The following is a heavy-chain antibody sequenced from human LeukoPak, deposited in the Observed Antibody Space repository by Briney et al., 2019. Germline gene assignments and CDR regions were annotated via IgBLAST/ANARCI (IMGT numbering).Heavy chain of an antibody. Sequence: PGGSLRLSCAASGFTFSSYAMSWVRHAPGKGLEWVSAISGSGGGTYYADSVKGRFTISRDNSKNTLYLQMNSLRAEDTAVYYCAKDPYSYGFRDDDYWGQGTLVTVSS. CDR1: GFTFSSYA. V-gene: IGHV3-23*01. CDR3: AKDPYSYGFRDDDY. J-gene: IGHJ4*02. CDR2: ISGSGGGT. D-gene: IGHD5-18*01.